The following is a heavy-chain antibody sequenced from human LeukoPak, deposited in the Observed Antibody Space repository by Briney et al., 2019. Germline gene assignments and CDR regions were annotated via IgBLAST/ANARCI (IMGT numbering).Heavy chain of an antibody. CDR1: GFPFTETW. CDR3: ARRAGAYSHPYDY. J-gene: IGHJ4*02. V-gene: IGHV3-74*01. D-gene: IGHD4/OR15-4a*01. Sequence: GGSLRLSCATSGFPFTETWMHWVRQVPGKGLVWVSRIRSDGSDERYAEAVKGRFTISRDNSKNTLYLQMNSLRAEDTAVYYCARRAGAYSHPYDYWGQGTLVTVSS. CDR2: IRSDGSDE.